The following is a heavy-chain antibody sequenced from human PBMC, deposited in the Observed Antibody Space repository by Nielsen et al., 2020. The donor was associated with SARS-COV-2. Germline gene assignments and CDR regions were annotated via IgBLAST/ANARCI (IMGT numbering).Heavy chain of an antibody. V-gene: IGHV3-11*03. J-gene: IGHJ4*02. CDR1: GFTFSDYY. Sequence: GGSLRLSCAASGFTFSDYYMSWIRQAPGKGLEWVSYISSSSSYTNYADSVKGRFTISRDNAKNSLYLQMNSLRAEDTAVYYCAKWASGIDYWGQGTLVTVSS. D-gene: IGHD6-19*01. CDR3: AKWASGIDY. CDR2: ISSSSSYT.